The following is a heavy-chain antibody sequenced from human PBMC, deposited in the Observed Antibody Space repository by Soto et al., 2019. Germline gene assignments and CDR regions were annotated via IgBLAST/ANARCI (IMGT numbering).Heavy chain of an antibody. CDR1: GGSISSSSYY. J-gene: IGHJ6*03. V-gene: IGHV4-39*01. Sequence: SETLSLTCTVSGGSISSSSYYWGWIRQPPGKGLEWIGSIYYSGSTYYNPSLKSRVTISVDTSKNQFSLKLSSVTAADTAVYYCNTRISGDGGYSRYYYYYMDVWGKGTTVTVSS. CDR3: NTRISGDGGYSRYYYYYMDV. CDR2: IYYSGST. D-gene: IGHD6-13*01.